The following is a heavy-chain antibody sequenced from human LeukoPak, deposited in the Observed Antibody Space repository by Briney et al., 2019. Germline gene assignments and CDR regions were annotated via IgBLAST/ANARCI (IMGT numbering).Heavy chain of an antibody. CDR2: IYTSGST. D-gene: IGHD2-15*01. J-gene: IGHJ4*02. CDR1: GGSISSYY. Sequence: SDTLSLTCTVSGGSISSYYWSWIRQPAGKGLEWIGRIYTSGSTNYNPSLKSRVTMSVDTSKNQFSLKLSSVTAADTAVYYCARAHCSGGSCYGPALNYYFDYWGQGTLVTISS. V-gene: IGHV4-4*07. CDR3: ARAHCSGGSCYGPALNYYFDY.